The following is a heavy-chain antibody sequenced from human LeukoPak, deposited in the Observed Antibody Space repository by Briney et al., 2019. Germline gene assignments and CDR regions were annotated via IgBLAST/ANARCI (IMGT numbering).Heavy chain of an antibody. J-gene: IGHJ4*02. CDR2: IIPIFGTA. V-gene: IGHV1-69*13. Sequence: SVKVSCKGSVGILIRYAISWVRQAPGQGGEWMGGIIPIFGTANNVQKFQGRVKITADESTSTADMEMSRLRCEDTAVYYCARDRGSGYYYFDYWGQGTLVTVSS. D-gene: IGHD3-3*01. CDR3: ARDRGSGYYYFDY. CDR1: VGILIRYA.